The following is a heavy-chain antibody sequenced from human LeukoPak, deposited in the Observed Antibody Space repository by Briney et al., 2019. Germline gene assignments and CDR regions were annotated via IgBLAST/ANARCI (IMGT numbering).Heavy chain of an antibody. CDR3: ARHMSTAVAGTIGWFDP. D-gene: IGHD6-19*01. Sequence: SETLSLTCTVSGGSISSYYWSWIRQPPGKGLEWIGYIYYSGSTNYNPSLKSRVTISVDTSKNQFSLKLSSVTAADTAVYYCARHMSTAVAGTIGWFDPWGQGTLVTVSS. J-gene: IGHJ5*02. CDR1: GGSISSYY. V-gene: IGHV4-59*08. CDR2: IYYSGST.